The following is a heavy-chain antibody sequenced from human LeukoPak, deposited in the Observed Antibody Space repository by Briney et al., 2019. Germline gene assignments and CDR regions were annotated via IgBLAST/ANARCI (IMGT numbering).Heavy chain of an antibody. J-gene: IGHJ6*02. CDR3: AGGPGGTISGVYGMDV. D-gene: IGHD3-3*01. V-gene: IGHV4-34*01. CDR1: GGSLSGYY. Sequence: PSETLSLTCAVYGGSLSGYYWSWIRQPPGKGLEWIGEINHSGGTNYNPSLKSRVTISADTSKSQFSLKVNSVTAADTAVYYCAGGPGGTISGVYGMDVWGQGTTVTVSS. CDR2: INHSGGT.